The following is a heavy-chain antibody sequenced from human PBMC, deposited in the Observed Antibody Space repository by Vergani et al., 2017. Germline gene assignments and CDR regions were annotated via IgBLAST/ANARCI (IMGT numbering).Heavy chain of an antibody. CDR3: ARGVGYYDYVWGSYRYYFDY. D-gene: IGHD3-16*02. J-gene: IGHJ4*02. V-gene: IGHV4-34*01. CDR1: GGSFSGYY. CDR2: INHSGST. Sequence: QVQLQQWGAGLLKPSETLSLTCAVYGGSFSGYYWSWIRQPPGKGLEWIGEINHSGSTNYNPSLKSRVTISVDTSKNQFSPKLSSVTAADTAVYYCARGVGYYDYVWGSYRYYFDYWGQGTLVTVSS.